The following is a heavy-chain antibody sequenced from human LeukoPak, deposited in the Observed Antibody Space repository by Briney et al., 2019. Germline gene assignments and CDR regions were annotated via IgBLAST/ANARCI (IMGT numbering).Heavy chain of an antibody. D-gene: IGHD6-6*01. J-gene: IGHJ6*03. Sequence: ASVKVSCKASGYTFTSYGISWVRQAPGQGLEWMGWISAYNGNTSYAQKLQSRVTMTTDTSTSTAYMELRSLTSDDTAVYYCARVRYSSSHMDVWGKGTTVTVSS. CDR2: ISAYNGNT. V-gene: IGHV1-18*01. CDR1: GYTFTSYG. CDR3: ARVRYSSSHMDV.